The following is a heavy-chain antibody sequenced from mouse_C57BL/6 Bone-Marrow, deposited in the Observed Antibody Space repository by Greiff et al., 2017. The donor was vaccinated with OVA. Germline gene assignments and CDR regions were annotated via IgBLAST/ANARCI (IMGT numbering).Heavy chain of an antibody. CDR3: VRHDVYWYFDV. CDR1: GFSFNTYA. D-gene: IGHD2-3*01. CDR2: IRSKSNNYAT. V-gene: IGHV10-1*01. Sequence: EVQGVESGGGLVQPKGSLKLSCAASGFSFNTYAMNWVRQAPGKGVEWVARIRSKSNNYATYYADSVKDRVTISRDDSESILYLQMNNLKTEDTAMYYCVRHDVYWYFDVWGTGTTVTVSS. J-gene: IGHJ1*03.